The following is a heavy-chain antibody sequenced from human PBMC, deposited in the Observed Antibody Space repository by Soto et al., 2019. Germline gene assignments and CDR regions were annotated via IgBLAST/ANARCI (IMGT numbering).Heavy chain of an antibody. CDR2: IIPIFGTA. CDR3: ARVDRLISVPGGAYYSGVDV. J-gene: IGHJ6*02. Sequence: ASVKVSCKASGGTFSSYAISWVRQAPGQGLEWMGGIIPIFGTANYAQKFQGRVTITADESTSTAYMELSSLRSEDTAVYYCARVDRLISVPGGAYYSGVDVWGQGTTVTVSS. D-gene: IGHD6-19*01. CDR1: GGTFSSYA. V-gene: IGHV1-69*13.